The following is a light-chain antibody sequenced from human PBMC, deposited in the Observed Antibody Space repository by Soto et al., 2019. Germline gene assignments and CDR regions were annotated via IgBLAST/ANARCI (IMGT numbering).Light chain of an antibody. CDR2: EGI. J-gene: IGLJ2*01. V-gene: IGLV2-23*01. CDR1: SSDVGSYNL. CDR3: CSCAGSSNVV. Sequence: QSALTQPASVSGSPGQSITISCIGTSSDVGSYNLDSWYQQHPGKAPKLMIYEGIKRPSGVSNRFSGSKSGNTASLTISGLQAEDGADYCCCSCAGSSNVVFGGGTKLTVL.